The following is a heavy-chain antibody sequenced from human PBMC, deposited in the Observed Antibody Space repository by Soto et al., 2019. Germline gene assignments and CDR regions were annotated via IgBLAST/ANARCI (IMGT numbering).Heavy chain of an antibody. CDR2: IIPIFGTA. V-gene: IGHV1-69*01. CDR3: ARDLYSSSWYYFDF. Sequence: QVQLVQSGAEVKKPGSSVKVSCKASGGTFSSYAISWVRQAPGQGLEWMGGIIPIFGTANYAQKFHGRVTITADESTSTAYMELSSLRSEDTALYYCARDLYSSSWYYFDFWGQGTLVTVSS. CDR1: GGTFSSYA. D-gene: IGHD6-13*01. J-gene: IGHJ4*02.